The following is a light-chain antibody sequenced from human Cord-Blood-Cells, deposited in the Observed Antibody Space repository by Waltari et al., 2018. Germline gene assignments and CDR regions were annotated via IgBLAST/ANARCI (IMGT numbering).Light chain of an antibody. V-gene: IGKV4-1*01. CDR1: QSVLYSSNHKNY. Sequence: DIVMTQSPDSLAVSMGERATINCKSSQSVLYSSNHKNYLAWYQQKPGQPPKLLIYWASTRESGVPDRFSGSGSGTDFTLTISSLQAEDVAVYYCQQXYSTPXXFXXGXXXD. CDR2: WAS. J-gene: IGKJ3*01. CDR3: QQXYSTPXX.